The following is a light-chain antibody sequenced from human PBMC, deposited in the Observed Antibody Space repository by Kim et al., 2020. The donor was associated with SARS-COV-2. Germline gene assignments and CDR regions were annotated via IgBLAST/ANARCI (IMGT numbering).Light chain of an antibody. CDR1: KLGDKY. J-gene: IGLJ1*01. V-gene: IGLV3-1*01. CDR3: QAWDSSAAV. Sequence: VSPGQTASITCSGDKLGDKYASWYQQRPGQSPVLVIYQDNRRPSGIPERFSGSNSGTTATLTISGTRALDEADYYCQAWDSSAAVFGTGTKVTVL. CDR2: QDN.